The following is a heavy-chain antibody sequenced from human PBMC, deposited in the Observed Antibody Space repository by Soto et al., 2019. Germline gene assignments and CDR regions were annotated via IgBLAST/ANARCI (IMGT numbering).Heavy chain of an antibody. CDR1: GGSISSSSYY. CDR2: IYYSGNT. D-gene: IGHD2-15*01. Sequence: QLQLQESGPGLVKPSETLSLTCTVSGGSISSSSYYWGWIRQPPGKGLEWIGSIYYSGNTYYTPSLKSRVTISVTTSKNQFSLKLSSVTAASTAVYYCAREGGRYCTGGSCQVDYWGQGTLVTVSS. CDR3: AREGGRYCTGGSCQVDY. J-gene: IGHJ4*02. V-gene: IGHV4-39*02.